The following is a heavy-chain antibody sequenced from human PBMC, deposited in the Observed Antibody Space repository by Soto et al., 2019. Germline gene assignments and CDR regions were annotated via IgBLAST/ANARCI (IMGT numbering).Heavy chain of an antibody. D-gene: IGHD3-10*01. CDR2: ISGSGGST. Sequence: GGSLRLSCAASGFTFSSYAMSWVRQAPGKGLEWVSAISGSGGSTYYADSVKGRFTISRDNSKNTLYLQMNSLRAEDTAVYYCAKGGKPSPNIYYGMDVWGQGIAVTVSS. V-gene: IGHV3-23*01. CDR1: GFTFSSYA. CDR3: AKGGKPSPNIYYGMDV. J-gene: IGHJ6*02.